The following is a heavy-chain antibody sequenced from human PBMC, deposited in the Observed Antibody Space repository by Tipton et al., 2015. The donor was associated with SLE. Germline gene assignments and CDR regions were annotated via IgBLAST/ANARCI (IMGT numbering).Heavy chain of an antibody. D-gene: IGHD3-22*01. CDR3: ARGYYAWYFTH. V-gene: IGHV3-48*03. Sequence: GSLRLSCAASGFTFSTYDMKWVRQAPGKGLECISSIDRNSATIQYADSVKGRFIISRDNAKNSLYLQINSLRTEDTTAYPCARGYYAWYFTHLGQGTPVTVS. CDR2: IDRNSATI. CDR1: GFTFSTYD. J-gene: IGHJ4*02.